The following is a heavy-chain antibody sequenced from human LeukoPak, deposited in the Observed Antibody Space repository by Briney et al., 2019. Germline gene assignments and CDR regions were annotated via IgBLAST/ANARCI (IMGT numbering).Heavy chain of an antibody. CDR1: GLTFSSYS. Sequence: GGSLRLSCAASGLTFSSYSMNWVRQAPGKGLEWVSYISSSSSTIYYADSVKGRFTISRDNAKNSLYLQMNSLRAEDTAVYYCARDERSYGMGGDYWGQGTLVTVSS. J-gene: IGHJ4*02. V-gene: IGHV3-48*04. CDR3: ARDERSYGMGGDY. D-gene: IGHD5-18*01. CDR2: ISSSSSTI.